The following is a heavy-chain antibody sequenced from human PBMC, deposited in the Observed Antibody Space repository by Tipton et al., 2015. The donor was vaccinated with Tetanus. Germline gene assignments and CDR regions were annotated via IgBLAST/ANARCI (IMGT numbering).Heavy chain of an antibody. J-gene: IGHJ4*02. CDR1: GDSISSFY. CDR2: IYTSGRT. D-gene: IGHD6-19*01. CDR3: ARGSGWADF. V-gene: IGHV4-4*07. Sequence: LRLSCSVSGDSISSFYWSWIRQPAGKGLEWIGRIYTSGRTNYNPSLKSRVTMSVDTSKRQFSLTLSSVTAADTAVYYCARGSGWADFWGQGTQVTVSS.